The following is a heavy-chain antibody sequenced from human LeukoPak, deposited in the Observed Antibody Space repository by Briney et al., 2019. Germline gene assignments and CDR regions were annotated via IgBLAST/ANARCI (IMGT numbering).Heavy chain of an antibody. CDR1: GGSFSGYY. CDR3: ARGSPVGAFDI. J-gene: IGHJ3*02. V-gene: IGHV4-34*01. Sequence: SETLSLTCAVYGGSFSGYYWSWIRQPPGKGPEWIGEINHSGSTNYNPSLKSRVTISVDTSKNQFSLKLSSVTAADTAVYYCARGSPVGAFDIWGQGTMVIVSS. D-gene: IGHD2-2*01. CDR2: INHSGST.